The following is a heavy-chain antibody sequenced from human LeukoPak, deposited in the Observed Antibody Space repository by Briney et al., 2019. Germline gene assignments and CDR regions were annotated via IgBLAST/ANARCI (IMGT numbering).Heavy chain of an antibody. CDR3: ARARYSSSWSIDY. J-gene: IGHJ4*02. Sequence: PSETLSLTCSVSGGSISGYYWSWIRQPPGKGLEWIGYIYYSGTTIYNPSLKSRVTISVDTSKNQFSLKLSSVTAADTAVYYYARARYSSSWSIDYWGQGTLVTVSS. CDR1: GGSISGYY. D-gene: IGHD6-13*01. V-gene: IGHV4-59*01. CDR2: IYYSGTT.